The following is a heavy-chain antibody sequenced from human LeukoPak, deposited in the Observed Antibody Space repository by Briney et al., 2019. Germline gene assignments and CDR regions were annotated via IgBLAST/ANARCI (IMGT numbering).Heavy chain of an antibody. D-gene: IGHD2-21*02. CDR2: INPRGDCT. CDR3: ARSGYLVVTAYDAFDI. Sequence: ASVKVSCKPFGYTFTSYYIHWVRQAPGQGLEWMGIINPRGDCTTYAQNFQGRVTMTRDTPTSTIYMELSSLRSEDTAVYYCARSGYLVVTAYDAFDIWGQGTMVTVSS. V-gene: IGHV1-46*01. CDR1: GYTFTSYY. J-gene: IGHJ3*02.